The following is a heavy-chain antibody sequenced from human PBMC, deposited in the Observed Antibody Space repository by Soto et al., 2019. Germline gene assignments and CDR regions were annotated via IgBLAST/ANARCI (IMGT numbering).Heavy chain of an antibody. Sequence: QVQLVESGGGVVQPGRSPRLSCAASGFTLSSYAMHWVRQAPGKGLEWVAIISYDGSNKYYADSVKGRFNISRDNSKTTLFLQMNSLRSEDRAVYYCARMDGSGYYGSYFDYWGQGTLVTVSS. D-gene: IGHD3-22*01. V-gene: IGHV3-30-3*01. CDR1: GFTLSSYA. CDR2: ISYDGSNK. CDR3: ARMDGSGYYGSYFDY. J-gene: IGHJ4*02.